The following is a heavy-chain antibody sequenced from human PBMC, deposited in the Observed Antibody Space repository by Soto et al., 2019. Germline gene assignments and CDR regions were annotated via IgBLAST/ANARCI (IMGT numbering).Heavy chain of an antibody. CDR2: IIPIFGTA. CDR1: GGTFSSYA. V-gene: IGHV1-69*06. Sequence: QVQLVHPGAEVKKPGSSVKVSCKASGGTFSSYAISWVRQAPGQGLEWMGGIIPIFGTANYAQKFQGRVTITADKSTSTAYMELSSLRSEDTAVYYCEMVVAASLYYFDYWGQGTLVTVSS. D-gene: IGHD2-15*01. J-gene: IGHJ4*02. CDR3: EMVVAASLYYFDY.